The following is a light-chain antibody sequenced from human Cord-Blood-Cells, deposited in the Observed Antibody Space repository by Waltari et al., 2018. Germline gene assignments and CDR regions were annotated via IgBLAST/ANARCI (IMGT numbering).Light chain of an antibody. CDR2: EDS. V-gene: IGLV3-10*01. J-gene: IGLJ3*02. CDR3: YSTDSSGNHRV. CDR1: ALPTTY. Sequence: SYELTQPPSVSVSPGQTARIPCSADALPTTYAYWYPQTSGQAPVLVIYEDSKRPSGIPERFAGSSSGTMATLTISGAQVEDEADYYCYSTDSSGNHRVFGGGTKLTVL.